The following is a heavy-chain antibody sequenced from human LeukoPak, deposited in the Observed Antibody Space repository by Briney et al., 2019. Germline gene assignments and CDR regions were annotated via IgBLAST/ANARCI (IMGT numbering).Heavy chain of an antibody. CDR2: IYYSGGT. Sequence: SETLSLTCTLSGDSISNYYWSWIRQPPGRGLEWIGYIYYSGGTDYNPSLRSRVTISVDTTKNQFSLKLRSLTAADTAVYYCARDLRESNAFDIWGQGTMVTVSS. CDR1: GDSISNYY. CDR3: ARDLRESNAFDI. J-gene: IGHJ3*02. D-gene: IGHD3-10*01. V-gene: IGHV4-59*01.